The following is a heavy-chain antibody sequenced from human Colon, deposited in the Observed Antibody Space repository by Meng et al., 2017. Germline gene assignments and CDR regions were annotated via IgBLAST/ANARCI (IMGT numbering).Heavy chain of an antibody. CDR3: ARVSRGWYLGY. Sequence: GESLKISCAASGFNFSDHYMRWIRQAPGKGLEWISFISSSGSTIYYTDSVKGRFTISRDNAKNSMYLQMNSLRADDTAVYYCARVSRGWYLGYWGQGTLVTVSS. D-gene: IGHD6-19*01. CDR1: GFNFSDHY. V-gene: IGHV3-11*01. J-gene: IGHJ4*01. CDR2: ISSSGSTI.